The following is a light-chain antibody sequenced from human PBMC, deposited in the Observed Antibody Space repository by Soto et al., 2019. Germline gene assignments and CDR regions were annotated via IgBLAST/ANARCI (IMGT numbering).Light chain of an antibody. CDR2: GAS. V-gene: IGKV3-20*01. J-gene: IGKJ2*01. CDR3: HQYGSSPPYT. CDR1: QSFSSGY. Sequence: VLTQSPGTLSLSPGERATLSCRASQSFSSGYLAWYQQKPGQAPRLLIYGASTRATDIPDRFSGSESGTEFTLTISRLEPEDFAVYYCHQYGSSPPYTFGQGTKLEI.